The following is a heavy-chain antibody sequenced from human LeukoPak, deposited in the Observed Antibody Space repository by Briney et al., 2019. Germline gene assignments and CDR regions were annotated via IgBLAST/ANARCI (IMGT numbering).Heavy chain of an antibody. CDR1: GVSMSAYQ. CDR2: INTKGET. D-gene: IGHD2-8*01. J-gene: IGHJ4*02. CDR3: ATSNDAKIDPFDH. Sequence: SEALSLTCTVSGVSMSAYQWSWVRQSPEKGLEWIGCINTKGETSYNPSLKSRVTTSVDTSKSQFSLRLTSVTAADTAVYYCATSNDAKIDPFDHWGQGAPVTVSS. V-gene: IGHV4-4*09.